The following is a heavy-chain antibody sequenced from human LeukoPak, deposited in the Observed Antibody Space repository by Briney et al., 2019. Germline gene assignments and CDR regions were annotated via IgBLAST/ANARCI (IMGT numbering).Heavy chain of an antibody. D-gene: IGHD2-2*01. CDR1: GYTFTSYG. CDR2: ISAYNGNT. Sequence: ASVKVSRKASGYTFTSYGISWVRQAPGQGLEWMGRISAYNGNTRYAQKLQGRVTMTTDSSTSTAYMELRSLRSDDTAVYYCARGPIIDIVVIPAAADYYHMDVWGKGTTVTVSS. V-gene: IGHV1-18*01. J-gene: IGHJ6*03. CDR3: ARGPIIDIVVIPAAADYYHMDV.